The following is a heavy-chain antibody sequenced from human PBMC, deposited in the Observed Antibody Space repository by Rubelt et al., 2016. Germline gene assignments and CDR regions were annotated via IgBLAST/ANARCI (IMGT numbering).Heavy chain of an antibody. J-gene: IGHJ2*01. CDR2: VSHSGST. D-gene: IGHD2-8*01. CDR1: GESLSGYY. CDR3: ARRQWVWYFDL. Sequence: QVQLQESGPGLVKASETLSLTCAVSGESLSGYYGNWIRQPPGKGLEWIGEVSHSGSTNYNPSLKSRVTISIDTSKNQFSLNLRSGTAADTAVYYCARRQWVWYFDLWGRGTLVTVSS. V-gene: IGHV4-34*01.